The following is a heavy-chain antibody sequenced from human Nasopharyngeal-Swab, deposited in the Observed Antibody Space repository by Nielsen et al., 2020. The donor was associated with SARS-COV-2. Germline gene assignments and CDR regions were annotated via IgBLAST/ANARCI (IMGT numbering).Heavy chain of an antibody. Sequence: GESLKISCAASEFTFSSYSMSWVRQAPGKGLEWVSSISSSSNYIYYADSVKGRFTISRDNANNSLYLQMNSLRAKDTAVYYCARGCVLSGPSCYYYGMDVWGQGTTVTVSS. V-gene: IGHV3-21*01. CDR1: EFTFSSYS. D-gene: IGHD3-3*01. CDR2: ISSSSNYI. J-gene: IGHJ6*02. CDR3: ARGCVLSGPSCYYYGMDV.